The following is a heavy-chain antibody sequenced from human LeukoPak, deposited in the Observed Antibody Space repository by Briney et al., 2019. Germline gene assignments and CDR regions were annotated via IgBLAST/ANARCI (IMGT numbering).Heavy chain of an antibody. CDR2: ISNSGGST. D-gene: IGHD3-22*01. J-gene: IGHJ4*02. CDR3: ARASYDSSDYRLRDFDY. V-gene: IGHV3-23*01. CDR1: GFTFSTYV. Sequence: GGSLRLSCAASGFTFSTYVMSWVRQTPGKGLEWVSTISNSGGSTYNADSVKGRFTISRDNSENTLYLQMNSLRVEDTAVYYCARASYDSSDYRLRDFDYWGQGTLVTVSS.